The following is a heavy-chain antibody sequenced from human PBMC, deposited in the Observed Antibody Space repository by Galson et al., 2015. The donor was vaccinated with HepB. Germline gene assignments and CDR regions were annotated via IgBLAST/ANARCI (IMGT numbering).Heavy chain of an antibody. CDR3: ARDFLTAAGTDYYFDY. J-gene: IGHJ4*02. D-gene: IGHD6-13*01. CDR2: INAGNGNT. Sequence: SVKVSCKASGYTFTSYAMHWVRQAPGQRLEWMGWINAGNGNTKYSQKFQGRVTITRDTSASTAYMELSSLRSEDTAVYYCARDFLTAAGTDYYFDYWGQGTLVTVSS. V-gene: IGHV1-3*01. CDR1: GYTFTSYA.